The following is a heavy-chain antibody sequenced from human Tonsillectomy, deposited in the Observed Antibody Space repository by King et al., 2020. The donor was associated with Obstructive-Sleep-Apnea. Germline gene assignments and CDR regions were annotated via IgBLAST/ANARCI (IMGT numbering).Heavy chain of an antibody. CDR1: GFIFNNYA. D-gene: IGHD5-12*01. CDR3: AKDQSGYDFWALDY. V-gene: IGHV3-23*04. CDR2: MSGNGGNS. J-gene: IGHJ4*02. Sequence: VQLVESGGGLVQPGGSLRLSCIASGFIFNNYAMSWVRQAPGKGLEWVSGMSGNGGNSYYANSVKGRFTISRDNSKNTLYLQMNSLRVEDTAVYYCAKDQSGYDFWALDYWGQGTLITVSS.